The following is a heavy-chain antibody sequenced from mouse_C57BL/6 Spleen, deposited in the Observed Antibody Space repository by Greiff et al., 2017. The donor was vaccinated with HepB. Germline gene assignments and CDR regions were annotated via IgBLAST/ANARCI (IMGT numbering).Heavy chain of an antibody. CDR2: ISSGGDYI. Sequence: EVQGVESGEGLVKPGGSLKLSCAASGFTFSSYAMSWVRQTPEKRLEWVAYISSGGDYIYYADTVKGRFTISRDNARNTLYLQMSSLKSEDTAMYYCTRRDYGSSYGYFDVWGTRTTVTVSS. J-gene: IGHJ1*03. D-gene: IGHD1-1*01. CDR1: GFTFSSYA. CDR3: TRRDYGSSYGYFDV. V-gene: IGHV5-9-1*02.